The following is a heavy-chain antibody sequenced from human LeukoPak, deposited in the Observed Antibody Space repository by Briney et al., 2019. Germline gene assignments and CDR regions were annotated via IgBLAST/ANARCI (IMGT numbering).Heavy chain of an antibody. CDR2: ISGSGGST. J-gene: IGHJ6*02. Sequence: GGSLRLSCAASGFTFSSYAMSWVRQAQGKGLEWVSAISGSGGSTYYADSVKGRFTISRDNSKNTLYLQMNSLRAEDTVVYYCAKINAASANYYYYGMDVWGQGTTVTVSS. D-gene: IGHD6-13*01. V-gene: IGHV3-23*01. CDR1: GFTFSSYA. CDR3: AKINAASANYYYYGMDV.